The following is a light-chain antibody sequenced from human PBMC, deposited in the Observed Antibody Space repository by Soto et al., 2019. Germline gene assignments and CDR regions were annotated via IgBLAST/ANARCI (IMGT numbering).Light chain of an antibody. Sequence: EIVMTQSPATLFVSPGNRVTLSCRASQTVSSNLAWYQQKPGQAPRLLIYAAFNRATGIPARFSGSGSGTEFTLTISSLQSEDSAIYYCQQYENWPPWTFGQGTKVEIK. J-gene: IGKJ1*01. CDR3: QQYENWPPWT. CDR1: QTVSSN. CDR2: AAF. V-gene: IGKV3-15*01.